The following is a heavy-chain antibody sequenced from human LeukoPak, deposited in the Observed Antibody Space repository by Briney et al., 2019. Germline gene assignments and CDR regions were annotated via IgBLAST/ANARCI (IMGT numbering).Heavy chain of an antibody. D-gene: IGHD6-13*01. V-gene: IGHV4-61*01. CDR3: ARDTSPLQQRGGIDI. CDR1: GGSVSSGSYY. CDR2: IYYSGST. J-gene: IGHJ3*02. Sequence: SETLSLTCTVSGGSVSSGSYYWTWIRQPPGKGLECIGYIYYSGSTNYNPSLKSRVTISVDTSKNQFSLKLSSVTAADTAVYYCARDTSPLQQRGGIDIWGQGTMVTVSS.